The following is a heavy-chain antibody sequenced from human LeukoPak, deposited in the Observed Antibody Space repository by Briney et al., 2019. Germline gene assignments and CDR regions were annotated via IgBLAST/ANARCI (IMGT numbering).Heavy chain of an antibody. CDR2: INPNSGDT. Sequence: ASVKVSCKASGYTFTDYYIHWVRQAPGQGLEWMGWINPNSGDTKYAQKFQGGVTMTRDTSISTAYMELSRLRSDDAAVYYCATGGSGDYLAVDIWGQGTVVTVSS. CDR1: GYTFTDYY. J-gene: IGHJ3*02. CDR3: ATGGSGDYLAVDI. V-gene: IGHV1-2*02. D-gene: IGHD4-17*01.